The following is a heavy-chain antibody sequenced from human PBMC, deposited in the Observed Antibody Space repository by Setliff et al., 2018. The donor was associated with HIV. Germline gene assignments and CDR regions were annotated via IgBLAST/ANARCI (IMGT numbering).Heavy chain of an antibody. D-gene: IGHD3-10*01. CDR3: ARAYGSGSYYNLGGFDP. J-gene: IGHJ5*02. V-gene: IGHV5-10-1*01. CDR1: GYSFTSYW. Sequence: GESLKISCKGSGYSFTSYWITWVRQMPGKGLEWMGRIDPSDSYTNYSPSLQGHVTVSVDKSISTAYLQWSSLKASDTAMYYRARAYGSGSYYNLGGFDPWGQGTLVTVSS. CDR2: IDPSDSYT.